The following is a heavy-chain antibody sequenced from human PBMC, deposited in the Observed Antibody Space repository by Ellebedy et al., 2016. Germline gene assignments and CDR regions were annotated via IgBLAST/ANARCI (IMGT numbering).Heavy chain of an antibody. Sequence: SVKVSCXASGGTFSSYAISWVRQAPGQGLEWMGGIIPIFGTANYAQKFQGRVTITADESTSTAYMELSSLRSEDTAVYYCARSACGGDCYWTNWYFDLWGRGTLVTVSS. V-gene: IGHV1-69*13. CDR2: IIPIFGTA. D-gene: IGHD2-21*01. CDR1: GGTFSSYA. J-gene: IGHJ2*01. CDR3: ARSACGGDCYWTNWYFDL.